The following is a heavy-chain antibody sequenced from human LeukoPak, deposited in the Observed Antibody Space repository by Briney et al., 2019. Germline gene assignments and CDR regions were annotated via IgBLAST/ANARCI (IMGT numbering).Heavy chain of an antibody. CDR3: ARVVLPNSYAPPLHAFDI. V-gene: IGHV4-61*08. D-gene: IGHD5-18*01. J-gene: IGHJ3*02. Sequence: PSETLSLTCTVSGGSISSGDYYWSWIRQPPGKGLEWIGYIYYSGSTNYNPSLKSRVTISVDTSKNQFSLKLSSVTAADTAVYYCARVVLPNSYAPPLHAFDIWGQGTMVTVSS. CDR2: IYYSGST. CDR1: GGSISSGDYY.